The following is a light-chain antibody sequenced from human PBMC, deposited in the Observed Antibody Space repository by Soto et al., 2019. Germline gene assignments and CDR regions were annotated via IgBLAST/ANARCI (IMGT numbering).Light chain of an antibody. Sequence: QSVLTQPASVSGPPGQSITISCTGTSSDVGTYNVVSWYQQHPGKVPKLMIYEVSKRPSGVSNRFSGSKSGNTASLTFSGLQAEDEADYYCCSHAGSTYVFGTGTKVTVL. CDR2: EVS. V-gene: IGLV2-23*02. J-gene: IGLJ1*01. CDR3: CSHAGSTYV. CDR1: SSDVGTYNV.